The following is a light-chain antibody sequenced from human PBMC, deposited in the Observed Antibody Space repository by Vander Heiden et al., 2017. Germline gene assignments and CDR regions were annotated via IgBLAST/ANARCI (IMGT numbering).Light chain of an antibody. CDR2: NVS. CDR3: CSYTGTTTLLYV. Sequence: QSALTHPASVSGSPGQSIPISCTGTSSDIGAYNYVSWYQQHPGTAPKLMINNVSNRPSGVSSRFSGSKSGNTASLTISGLQAEDEADYYCCSYTGTTTLLYVFGSGTKVTVL. J-gene: IGLJ1*01. V-gene: IGLV2-14*03. CDR1: SSDIGAYNY.